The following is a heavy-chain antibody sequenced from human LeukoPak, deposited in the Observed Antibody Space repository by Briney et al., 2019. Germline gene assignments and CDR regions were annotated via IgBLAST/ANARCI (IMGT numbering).Heavy chain of an antibody. D-gene: IGHD6-13*01. CDR3: ARGAAAGTLNFDY. CDR2: INVVNLNT. V-gene: IGHV1-3*01. Sequence: ASVKVSCKASGYPFSSYILHWLRQAPGQRFEWMGWINVVNLNTEYSPRFQDRVTITRDTAASTVYMELSSLRSEDTAVYYCARGAAAGTLNFDYWGQGTLVTVSP. J-gene: IGHJ4*02. CDR1: GYPFSSYI.